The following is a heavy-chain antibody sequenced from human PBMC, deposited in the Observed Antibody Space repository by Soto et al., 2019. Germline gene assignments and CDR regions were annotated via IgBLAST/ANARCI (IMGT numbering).Heavy chain of an antibody. CDR3: ARRVLSGYYKVLDY. CDR1: GFTFSSYA. D-gene: IGHD3-9*01. J-gene: IGHJ4*02. Sequence: VGSLRLSCAASGFTFSSYAMHWVRQAPGKGLEWVAVISYDGSNKYYADSVKGRFTISRDNSKNTLYLQMNSLRAEDTAVYYCARRVLSGYYKVLDYWGQGTLVTVSS. CDR2: ISYDGSNK. V-gene: IGHV3-30-3*01.